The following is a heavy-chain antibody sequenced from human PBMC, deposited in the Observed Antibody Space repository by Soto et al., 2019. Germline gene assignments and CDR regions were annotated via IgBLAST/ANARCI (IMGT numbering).Heavy chain of an antibody. J-gene: IGHJ4*01. CDR1: GFNFGFFG. Sequence: QIQLVESGGDVVQPGKSLRLSCAASGFNFGFFGMHWVRQAPGKGLKWVAFISGDGINTQYADSVRGRFTLSRDYSRKTMYLKVDNLGHEYTARYYCSRGNLCGYFDLGGLGTLFTVSS. D-gene: IGHD1-1*01. CDR3: SRGNLCGYFDL. CDR2: ISGDGINT. V-gene: IGHV3-30*03.